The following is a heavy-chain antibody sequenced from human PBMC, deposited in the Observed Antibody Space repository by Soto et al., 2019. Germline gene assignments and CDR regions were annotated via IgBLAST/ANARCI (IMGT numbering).Heavy chain of an antibody. CDR3: AHSMWWGPVDP. J-gene: IGHJ5*02. Sequence: QITLKESGPTLVKPTQTLTLTCTFSGFSLSTSGVGVGWIRQPPGKALERLALFYWDDDKRYSPSLESRLTITKDTSKNQVVHTMSNVDPVDTATYYCAHSMWWGPVDPWGQGTLLTVA. V-gene: IGHV2-5*02. CDR2: FYWDDDK. CDR1: GFSLSTSGVG. D-gene: IGHD2-21*01.